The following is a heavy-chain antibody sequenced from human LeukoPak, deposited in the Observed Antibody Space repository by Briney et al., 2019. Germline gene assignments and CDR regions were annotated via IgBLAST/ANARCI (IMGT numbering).Heavy chain of an antibody. V-gene: IGHV4-39*01. Sequence: SETLSLTCTVSGGSISSSSYYWGWIRQPPGKGLEWIGSIYYSGSTYYNPSLKSRVTISVDTSKNQFSLKLSSVTAADTAVYYCARHDYSRAGYVGVFDYWGQGTLVTVSS. D-gene: IGHD5-12*01. CDR3: ARHDYSRAGYVGVFDY. CDR1: GGSISSSSYY. J-gene: IGHJ4*02. CDR2: IYYSGST.